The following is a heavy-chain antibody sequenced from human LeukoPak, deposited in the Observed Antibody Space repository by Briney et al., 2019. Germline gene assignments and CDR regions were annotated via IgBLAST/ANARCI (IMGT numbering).Heavy chain of an antibody. CDR1: VYTFTVYY. V-gene: IGHV1-2*02. CDR3: ARWTSYDSSGPYQI. D-gene: IGHD3-22*01. J-gene: IGHJ4*02. Sequence: ASVTVSFKASVYTFTVYYMHWVRQAPGQGVGGMGWINPNSGGTNYAQKFQGRVTMTRDTSISTAYMELSRLRSDDTAVYYCARWTSYDSSGPYQICGQGTLVTVSS. CDR2: INPNSGGT.